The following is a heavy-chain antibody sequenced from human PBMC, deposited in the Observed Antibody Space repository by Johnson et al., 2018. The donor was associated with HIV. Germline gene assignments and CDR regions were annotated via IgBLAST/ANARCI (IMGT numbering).Heavy chain of an antibody. J-gene: IGHJ3*02. CDR1: GFTFSSYA. CDR3: ARAVCRGGRCYSHDAFDI. Sequence: QVQLVESGGGVVQPGTSLRLSCAASGFTFSSYALHWVRQAPGKGLDWVAVIWFDGNNKYYTESVKGRFTISRDNSKNTLYLQMNSLRAGDTALYYCARAVCRGGRCYSHDAFDIWGQGTMVTVSS. D-gene: IGHD2-15*01. CDR2: IWFDGNNK. V-gene: IGHV3-33*08.